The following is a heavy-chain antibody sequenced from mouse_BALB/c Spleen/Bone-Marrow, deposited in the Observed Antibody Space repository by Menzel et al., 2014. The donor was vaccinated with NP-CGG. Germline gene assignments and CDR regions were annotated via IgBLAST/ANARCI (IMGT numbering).Heavy chain of an antibody. D-gene: IGHD2-14*01. V-gene: IGHV1-14*01. CDR3: ARGGYRYRYDDYFDY. Sequence: EVQLQQSGPELVKPGASVKMSCKASGYTFTSYVMHWVEQKPGQGLEWIGYINPYNDGTKYNEKFKGKATLTSDKSSSTAYMELSSLTSEDSAVYYCARGGYRYRYDDYFDYWGQGTTLTVSS. CDR1: GYTFTSYV. CDR2: INPYNDGT. J-gene: IGHJ2*01.